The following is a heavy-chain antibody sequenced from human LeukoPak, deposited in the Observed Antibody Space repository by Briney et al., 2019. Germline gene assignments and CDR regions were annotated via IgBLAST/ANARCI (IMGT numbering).Heavy chain of an antibody. J-gene: IGHJ4*02. CDR2: IYTSGST. CDR1: GGSISSYY. V-gene: IGHV4-4*07. D-gene: IGHD1-7*01. CDR3: ARGGITGTTFDY. Sequence: SETLSLACTVSGGSISSYYWSWIRQPAGKGLEWIGRIYTSGSTNYNPSLKSRVTMSVDTSKNQFSLKLSSVTAADTAVYYCARGGITGTTFDYWGQGTLVTVSS.